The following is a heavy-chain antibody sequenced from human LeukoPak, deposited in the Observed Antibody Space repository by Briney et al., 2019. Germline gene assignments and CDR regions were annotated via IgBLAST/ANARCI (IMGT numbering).Heavy chain of an antibody. CDR3: AKYRITMIVVGGAFDI. CDR2: ISGSGGST. D-gene: IGHD3-22*01. V-gene: IGHV3-23*01. Sequence: GGSLRLSCAASGFTFSSYAMSWVRQAPGKGLEWVSAISGSGGSTYYADSVKGRFTISRDNSKNTLYLQMNRLRAEDTAVYYCAKYRITMIVVGGAFDIWGQGTMVTVSS. J-gene: IGHJ3*02. CDR1: GFTFSSYA.